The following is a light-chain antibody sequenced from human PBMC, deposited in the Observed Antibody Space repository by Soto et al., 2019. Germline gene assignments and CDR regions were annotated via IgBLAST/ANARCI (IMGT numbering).Light chain of an antibody. J-gene: IGLJ1*01. V-gene: IGLV2-8*01. CDR1: RSDVGGYNY. Sequence: QSVLTRPPSASGSLGQSVTISCTGTRSDVGGYNYVSWYQQHPGKAPKLLIYEVSKRPSGVPDRFSGSKSGNTASLTVSGLQAEDEADYHCSSTYARSNVFVFGTGTKVTVL. CDR2: EVS. CDR3: SSTYARSNVFV.